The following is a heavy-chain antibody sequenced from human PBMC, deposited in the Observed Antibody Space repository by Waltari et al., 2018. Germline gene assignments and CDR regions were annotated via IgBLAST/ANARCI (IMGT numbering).Heavy chain of an antibody. CDR1: GGSFSGYY. CDR3: ARGGSGDIVVVPAATVYMDV. Sequence: QVQLQQWGAGLLKPSETLSLTCAVYGGSFSGYYWSWIRQPPGKGLEWIGEINHSGSTNYNPSLKSLVTISVDTSKNQFSLKLSSVTAADTAVYYCARGGSGDIVVVPAATVYMDVWGKGTTVTVSS. D-gene: IGHD2-2*01. V-gene: IGHV4-34*01. J-gene: IGHJ6*03. CDR2: INHSGST.